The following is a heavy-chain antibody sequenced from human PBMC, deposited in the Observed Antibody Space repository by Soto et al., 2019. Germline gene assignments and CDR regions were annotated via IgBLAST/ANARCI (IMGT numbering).Heavy chain of an antibody. D-gene: IGHD3-10*01. Sequence: SVKVSCKASGGTFSSYAITWVRQAPGQGLEWMGGIIPIFGTANYAQKFQARVTITADESTSTAYMELSSLRSEDTAVYFCSRVGSIYAAFHIWCQGTMVTVSS. CDR3: SRVGSIYAAFHI. V-gene: IGHV1-69*13. J-gene: IGHJ3*02. CDR2: IIPIFGTA. CDR1: GGTFSSYA.